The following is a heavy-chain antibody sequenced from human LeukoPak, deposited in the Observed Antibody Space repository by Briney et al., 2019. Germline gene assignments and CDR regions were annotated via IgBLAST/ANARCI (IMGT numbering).Heavy chain of an antibody. Sequence: ASVKVSCKASGYTFTGYYMHWVRQAPGQGLEWMGWINPNSGGTNYAQKFQGRVTMTRDTSISTAYMELSRLRSDDTAVYYCAREAKRYFDWLLRRNWFDPWGQGTLVTVSS. CDR3: AREAKRYFDWLLRRNWFDP. J-gene: IGHJ5*02. CDR2: INPNSGGT. V-gene: IGHV1-2*02. CDR1: GYTFTGYY. D-gene: IGHD3-9*01.